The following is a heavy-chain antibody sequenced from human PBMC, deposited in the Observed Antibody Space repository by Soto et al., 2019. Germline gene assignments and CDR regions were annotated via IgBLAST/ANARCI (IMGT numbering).Heavy chain of an antibody. D-gene: IGHD6-6*01. CDR2: ISAYNGNT. Sequence: GASVKVSCKASGYTFTSYGISWVRQAPGQGLEWMGWISAYNGNTNYAQKLQGRVTMTTDTSTSTAYMELRSLRSDDAAVYYCAGSSSSTSFLDYWGQGTLVTVSS. CDR1: GYTFTSYG. V-gene: IGHV1-18*01. J-gene: IGHJ4*02. CDR3: AGSSSSTSFLDY.